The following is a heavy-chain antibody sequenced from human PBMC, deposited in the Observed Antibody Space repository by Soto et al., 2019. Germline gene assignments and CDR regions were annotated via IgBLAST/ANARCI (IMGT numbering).Heavy chain of an antibody. V-gene: IGHV3-7*03. CDR1: GFTFSSYW. D-gene: IGHD3-16*01. J-gene: IGHJ5*02. CDR2: RKEDGSEK. CDR3: ARDLAVSRFDP. Sequence: GGSLRLSCAASGFTFSSYWMSWVRQGPGQRLEWVANRKEDGSEKYYVDSVKGRFTISGDNAKNSLYLQMNSLRAEDTAVYYCARDLAVSRFDPWGQGTLVTVSS.